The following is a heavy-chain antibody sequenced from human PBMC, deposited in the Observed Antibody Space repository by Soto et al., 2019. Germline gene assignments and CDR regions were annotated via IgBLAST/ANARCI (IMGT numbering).Heavy chain of an antibody. CDR2: IIPILGIA. D-gene: IGHD4-17*01. J-gene: IGHJ6*02. Sequence: QVQLVQSGAEVKKPGSSVKVSCKASGGTFSSYTISWVRQAPGQGLEWMGRIIPILGIANYPQKFQGRVTITADKSTSTAYMELSSLRSEDTAVYYCARDPPSTYYYGMDVWGQGTTVTVSS. CDR1: GGTFSSYT. V-gene: IGHV1-69*08. CDR3: ARDPPSTYYYGMDV.